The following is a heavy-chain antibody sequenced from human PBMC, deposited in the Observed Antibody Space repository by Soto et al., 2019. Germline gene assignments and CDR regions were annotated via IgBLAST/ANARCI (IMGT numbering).Heavy chain of an antibody. CDR3: ARRSGSGYDAMGV. Sequence: GESLKISCKGSGYSFTSYWIGWVRQMPGKGLEWMGIIWPGDSDTTYSPSFQGQVTISADKSISTAYLQWSSLKASDTATYYCARRSGSGYDAMGVWGQGTTVTVSS. CDR2: IWPGDSDT. V-gene: IGHV5-51*01. CDR1: GYSFTSYW. D-gene: IGHD2-15*01. J-gene: IGHJ6*02.